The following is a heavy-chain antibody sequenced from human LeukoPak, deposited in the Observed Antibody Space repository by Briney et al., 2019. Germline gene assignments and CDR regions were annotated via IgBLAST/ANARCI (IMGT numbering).Heavy chain of an antibody. CDR2: FDPEDGET. CDR3: ATAVTTAGSFDY. V-gene: IGHV1-24*01. Sequence: ASVKVSCKVSGYTLTELSMHWVRQAPGKGLEWMGGFDPEDGETIYAQKLQGRVTMTEDTSTDSAYMELSSLRSEDTAMYYCATAVTTAGSFDYWGQGTLVTVSS. J-gene: IGHJ4*02. D-gene: IGHD4-11*01. CDR1: GYTLTELS.